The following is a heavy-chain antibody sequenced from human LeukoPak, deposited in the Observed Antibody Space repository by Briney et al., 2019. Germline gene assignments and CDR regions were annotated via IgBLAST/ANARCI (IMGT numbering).Heavy chain of an antibody. D-gene: IGHD2-21*02. Sequence: ASVKVSCKASGYTFSSFGISWARQAPGQGLEWMGWISAYNGDTYYVQKLQGRVTMTIDTSTTTAYMELRSLRSDDTAVYYCARDLGLHIAVVTSKGRSNAFDIWGQGTMVTVS. V-gene: IGHV1-18*01. CDR2: ISAYNGDT. CDR3: ARDLGLHIAVVTSKGRSNAFDI. CDR1: GYTFSSFG. J-gene: IGHJ3*02.